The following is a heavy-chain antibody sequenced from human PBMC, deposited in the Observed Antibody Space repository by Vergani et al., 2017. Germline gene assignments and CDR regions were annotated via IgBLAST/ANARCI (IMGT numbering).Heavy chain of an antibody. D-gene: IGHD3-9*01. Sequence: QVQLVQSGAEVKKPGSSVKVSCKASGGTFSSYTISWVRQAPGQGLEWMGRIIPILGIANYAQKFQGRVTITADKSTSTAYMELSSLRSEDTAVYYCARELTISKPWGYNWFDPWGQGTLVTVSS. CDR1: GGTFSSYT. CDR3: ARELTISKPWGYNWFDP. CDR2: IIPILGIA. V-gene: IGHV1-69*08. J-gene: IGHJ5*02.